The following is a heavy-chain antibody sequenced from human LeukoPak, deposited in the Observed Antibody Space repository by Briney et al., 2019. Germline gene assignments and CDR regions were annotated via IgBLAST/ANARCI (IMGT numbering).Heavy chain of an antibody. CDR2: IHYDGNNK. J-gene: IGHJ4*02. CDR1: GFTFSAYG. V-gene: IGHV3-30*02. Sequence: GGSLRLSCAASGFTFSAYGMHWVRQAPGKGLEWVAFIHYDGNNKYYADSVKGRFTISRDNAKNSLYLQMNNLRAEDTAVYFCARGGGSYWGQGTLVTVSS. D-gene: IGHD3-10*01. CDR3: ARGGGSY.